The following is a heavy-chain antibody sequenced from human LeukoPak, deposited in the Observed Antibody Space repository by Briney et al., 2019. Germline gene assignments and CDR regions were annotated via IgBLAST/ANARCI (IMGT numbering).Heavy chain of an antibody. D-gene: IGHD4-11*01. Sequence: SETLSLTCTVSGGSISSSSYYWGWIRQPPGKGLEWIGSIYYSGSTYYNPSLKSRVTISVDTSKNQFSLKLSSVTAADTAVYYCAREGGYSNYEDWGQGTLVTVSS. CDR2: IYYSGST. CDR3: AREGGYSNYED. V-gene: IGHV4-39*07. CDR1: GGSISSSSYY. J-gene: IGHJ4*02.